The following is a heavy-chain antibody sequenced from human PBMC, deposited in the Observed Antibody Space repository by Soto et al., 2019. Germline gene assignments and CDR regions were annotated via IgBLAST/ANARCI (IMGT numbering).Heavy chain of an antibody. D-gene: IGHD5-12*01. J-gene: IGHJ4*02. CDR1: GGTFNNYA. V-gene: IGHV1-69*01. Sequence: QVQLVQSGAEVKRPGSSVKVSCKASGGTFNNYALSWVRQAPGQGLEWMGGIIPIFNSANYAQKFQGRVTITADDSTSTAYMELRSLRPDDTAVYYCAREVTVASYSFDFWGQGTLFTVSS. CDR3: AREVTVASYSFDF. CDR2: IIPIFNSA.